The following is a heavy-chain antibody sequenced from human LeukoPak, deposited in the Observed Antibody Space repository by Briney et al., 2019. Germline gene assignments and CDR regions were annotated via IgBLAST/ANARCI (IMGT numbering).Heavy chain of an antibody. V-gene: IGHV3-11*01. CDR2: ISASSGTI. J-gene: IGHJ1*01. Sequence: GGSLRLSCAASGFTFSDFYMNWIRQAPGKGLEWASYISASSGTIYYADSVKGRFTISRDNAKNSLYLQMNSLRAEDTAIYYCARGSENYYGSGTYRDREYWGQGTLLTVSS. CDR3: ARGSENYYGSGTYRDREY. CDR1: GFTFSDFY. D-gene: IGHD3-10*01.